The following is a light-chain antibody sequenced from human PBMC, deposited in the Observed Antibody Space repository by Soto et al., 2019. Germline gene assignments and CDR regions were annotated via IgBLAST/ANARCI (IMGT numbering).Light chain of an antibody. V-gene: IGKV1-17*03. CDR2: DTS. Sequence: DVQMTQSPSAMSASVGDRVTITCRASQDISRFVAWFQQRPGKAPERLIYDTSTLQVGVPSRFSGGGSWTEFTLAISGLQPEDSATYYCLQHNSYPYTFGQGTKLEIK. J-gene: IGKJ2*01. CDR3: LQHNSYPYT. CDR1: QDISRF.